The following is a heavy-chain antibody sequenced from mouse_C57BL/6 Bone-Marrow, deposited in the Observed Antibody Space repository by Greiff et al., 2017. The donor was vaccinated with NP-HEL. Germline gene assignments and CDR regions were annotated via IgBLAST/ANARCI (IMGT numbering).Heavy chain of an antibody. CDR1: GFSLTSYG. D-gene: IGHD1-1*01. J-gene: IGHJ4*01. Sequence: VHLVESGPGLVAPSQSLSITCTVSGFSLTSYGVHWVRQPPGKGLEWLVVIWSDGSTTYNSALKSRLSISKDNSKSQVFLKMNSLQTDDTAMYYCARHPSFSYGSSPHYAMDYWGQGTSVTVSS. CDR2: IWSDGST. CDR3: ARHPSFSYGSSPHYAMDY. V-gene: IGHV2-6-1*01.